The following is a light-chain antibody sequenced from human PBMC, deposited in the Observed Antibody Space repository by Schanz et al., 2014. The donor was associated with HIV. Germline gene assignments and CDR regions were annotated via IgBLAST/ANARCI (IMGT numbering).Light chain of an antibody. CDR1: QSVSSTF. CDR3: QQYGDSLYT. J-gene: IGKJ2*01. V-gene: IGKV3-20*01. CDR2: ATS. Sequence: EIVLTQSPGTLSLSPGERATLSCRASQSVSSTFLAWFQQKPGQAPRLLIYATSTRATGIPARFRGSGSGTDLTLTISRLEPEDFAVYYCQQYGDSLYTFGQGTKLEIK.